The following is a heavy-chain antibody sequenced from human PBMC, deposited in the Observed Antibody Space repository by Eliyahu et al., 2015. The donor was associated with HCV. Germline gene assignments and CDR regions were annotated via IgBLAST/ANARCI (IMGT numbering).Heavy chain of an antibody. CDR1: GFTFSNYW. J-gene: IGHJ4*02. Sequence: EVQLVXSGGGLVQPGGSLXLSCVSSGFTFSNYWVTWVRQAPGKGLELVANINQDGSEKNYLDSVKGRFTISRDNAKNSLYLQMNSLRAEDTAVYYCARDPGYSAFDHWGQGTLVTVSS. D-gene: IGHD6-13*01. CDR2: INQDGSEK. CDR3: ARDPGYSAFDH. V-gene: IGHV3-7*01.